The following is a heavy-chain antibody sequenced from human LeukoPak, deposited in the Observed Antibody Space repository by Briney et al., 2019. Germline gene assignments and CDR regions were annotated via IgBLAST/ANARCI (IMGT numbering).Heavy chain of an antibody. D-gene: IGHD6-6*01. V-gene: IGHV4-39*01. CDR1: GGSISSSSYY. CDR3: VRQGAAPAGFDY. J-gene: IGHJ4*02. CDR2: IYYSGST. Sequence: SSETLSLICTVSGGSISSSSYYWGWIRQPPGKGLEWIGSIYYSGSTYYNPSLKSRVTISVDTSKNQFSLKLSSVTAADTAVYYCVRQGAAPAGFDYWGQGTLVTVSS.